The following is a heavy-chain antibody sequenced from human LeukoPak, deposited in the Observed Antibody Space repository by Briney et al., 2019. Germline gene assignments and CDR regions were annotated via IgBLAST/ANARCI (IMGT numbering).Heavy chain of an antibody. V-gene: IGHV4-59*01. Sequence: SETLSLTCTVSGGSISSYYWSWIRQPPGKGLEWNGYIYYSGSTNYNPSLKSRVTISVDTSKNQFSLKLSSVTAADTAVYYCARGRGCSGGSCYSNWFDPWGQGTLVTVSS. J-gene: IGHJ5*02. CDR1: GGSISSYY. CDR3: ARGRGCSGGSCYSNWFDP. D-gene: IGHD2-15*01. CDR2: IYYSGST.